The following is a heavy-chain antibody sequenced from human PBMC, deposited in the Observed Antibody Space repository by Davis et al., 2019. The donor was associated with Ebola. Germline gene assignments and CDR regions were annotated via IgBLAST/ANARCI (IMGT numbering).Heavy chain of an antibody. CDR1: GYIFANYY. D-gene: IGHD2-21*02. V-gene: IGHV5-51*01. CDR3: AKLGRSSDYYGRHFDW. Sequence: GESLKISCKGSGYIFANYYIAWVRQMPGKGLEWMGIIYSGDSDTKYSPSFQGHVTISAEKSSNTAYLQWSSLKASDTATYYCAKLGRSSDYYGRHFDWWGQGTRVTVSS. CDR2: IYSGDSDT. J-gene: IGHJ4*02.